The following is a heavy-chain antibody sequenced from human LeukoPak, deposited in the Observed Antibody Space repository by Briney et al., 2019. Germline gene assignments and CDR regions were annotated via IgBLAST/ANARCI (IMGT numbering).Heavy chain of an antibody. CDR1: GFTFRSYA. CDR2: ISGSGGST. Sequence: PAGGSLRLSCAASGFTFRSYAMSWVRQAPGKGLEWVSAISGSGGSTYYADSVKGRFTISRDNSKNTLYLQMNSLRAEDTAVYYCAKDRFSYSSGWFDYWGQGTLVTVSS. J-gene: IGHJ4*02. CDR3: AKDRFSYSSGWFDY. D-gene: IGHD6-19*01. V-gene: IGHV3-23*01.